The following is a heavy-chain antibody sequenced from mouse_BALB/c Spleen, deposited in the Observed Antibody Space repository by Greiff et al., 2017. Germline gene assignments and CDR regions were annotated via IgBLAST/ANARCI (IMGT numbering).Heavy chain of an antibody. Sequence: QVQLQQPGAELVKPGASVKLSCKASGYTFTSYWMHWVKQRPGQGLEWIGEINPSNGRTNYNQKFKSKATLTVDKSSSTAYMQLSSLTSEDSAVYYCARSPYDYDDYWGQGTTLTVSS. CDR2: INPSNGRT. D-gene: IGHD2-4*01. CDR1: GYTFTSYW. J-gene: IGHJ2*01. CDR3: ARSPYDYDDY. V-gene: IGHV1S81*02.